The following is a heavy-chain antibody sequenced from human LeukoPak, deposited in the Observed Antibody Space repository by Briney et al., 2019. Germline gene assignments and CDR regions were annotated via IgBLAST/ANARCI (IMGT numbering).Heavy chain of an antibody. CDR1: GGSFSGYY. Sequence: SETLSLTCAVYGGSFSGYYWSWIRQPPGKGLEWIGEINHSGSTNYNPSLKSRVTISVDTSKNQFSLKLSSVTAADTAVYYCARFPVGYCSGGSCRRERNWFDPWGQGTLVTVSS. D-gene: IGHD2-15*01. J-gene: IGHJ5*02. CDR2: INHSGST. V-gene: IGHV4-34*01. CDR3: ARFPVGYCSGGSCRRERNWFDP.